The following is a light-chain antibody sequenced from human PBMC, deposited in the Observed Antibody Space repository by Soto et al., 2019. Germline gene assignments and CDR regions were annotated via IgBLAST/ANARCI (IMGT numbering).Light chain of an antibody. CDR2: TAS. CDR1: QNIKKY. V-gene: IGKV1-39*01. J-gene: IGKJ5*01. CDR3: QHYDNWPPVT. Sequence: DIQMTQSPSSLSASVGDRVTITCRTSQNIKKYLNWYQQKPGKAPNLLIYTASSLQVGLPSRFSGSGSGTDFTLTISSLQSEDFAIYYCQHYDNWPPVTFGQGTRLEIK.